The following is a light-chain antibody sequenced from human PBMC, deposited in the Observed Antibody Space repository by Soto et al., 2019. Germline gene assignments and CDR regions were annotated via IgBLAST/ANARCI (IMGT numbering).Light chain of an antibody. CDR2: DTS. CDR3: QEFIQWPPGM. J-gene: IGKJ3*01. V-gene: IGKV3-15*01. CDR1: QFVSSR. Sequence: DIVVAQYPATLSASPGERVTLSCRASQFVSSRLAWYQRRPGQVPRLLIYDTSTRAPGISARFSGSGSGTEFTLTISSLQSEDFAVYYCQEFIQWPPGMFGPGTNVDI.